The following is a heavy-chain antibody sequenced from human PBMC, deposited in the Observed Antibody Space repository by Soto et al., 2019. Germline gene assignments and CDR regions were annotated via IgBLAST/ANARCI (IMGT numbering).Heavy chain of an antibody. J-gene: IGHJ4*02. V-gene: IGHV1-8*01. Sequence: ASVKVSCKASGYTFTSYDINWVRQATGQGLEWMGWMNPNSGNTGYAQKFQGRVTMTRNTSISTAYMELSSLRAEDTALYYCARDVDADFRTDFDYWGRGTLVTVSS. CDR3: ARDVDADFRTDFDY. CDR2: MNPNSGNT. CDR1: GYTFTSYD. D-gene: IGHD4-17*01.